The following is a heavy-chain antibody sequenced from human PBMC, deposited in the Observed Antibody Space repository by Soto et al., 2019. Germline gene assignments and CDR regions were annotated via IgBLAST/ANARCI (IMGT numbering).Heavy chain of an antibody. D-gene: IGHD3-10*01. CDR3: ARFYDSYGWGAFYY. CDR2: ISPYNDNT. V-gene: IGHV1-18*04. J-gene: IGHJ4*02. CDR1: GYTITTFG. Sequence: QVQLVQAGAEVKKPGASVKVSCKAAGYTITTFGITWLRQAPGQGLEWMVWISPYNDNTRYEQKFQGRVTMTTDAMTTTISTTVAYRERMSLRTDDTTVYYCARFYDSYGWGAFYYWGQGTLVTVSS.